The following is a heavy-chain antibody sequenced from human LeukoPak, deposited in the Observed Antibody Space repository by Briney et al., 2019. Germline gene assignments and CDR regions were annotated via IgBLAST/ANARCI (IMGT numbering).Heavy chain of an antibody. CDR1: GFTFSSYA. D-gene: IGHD2-2*01. V-gene: IGHV3-23*01. CDR2: ISGSGGST. Sequence: GGSLRFSCAASGFTFSSYAMSWVRPGPGKGLEWVSAISGSGGSTYYADSVKGRFTISRDNSKNTLYLQMNSLRAEDTAVYYCAKDTMPFTDYWGQGTLVTVSS. J-gene: IGHJ4*02. CDR3: AKDTMPFTDY.